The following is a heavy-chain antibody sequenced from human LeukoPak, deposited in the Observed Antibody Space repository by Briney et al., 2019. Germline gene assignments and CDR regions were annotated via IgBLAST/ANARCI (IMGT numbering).Heavy chain of an antibody. V-gene: IGHV3-30*18. J-gene: IGHJ4*02. CDR1: GFTFSSYG. Sequence: GGSLRLSCAASGFTFSSYGMHWVRQAPGKGLEWVAVISYDGSNKYYADSVKGRITISRDNSKNTLYLQMNSLRAEDTAVYYCAKDLRYFDWLLAFGYDYWGQGTLVTVSS. CDR2: ISYDGSNK. CDR3: AKDLRYFDWLLAFGYDY. D-gene: IGHD3-9*01.